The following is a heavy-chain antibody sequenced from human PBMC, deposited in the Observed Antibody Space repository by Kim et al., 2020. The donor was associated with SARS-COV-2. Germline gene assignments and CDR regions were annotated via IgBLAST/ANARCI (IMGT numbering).Heavy chain of an antibody. CDR2: IYYSGST. V-gene: IGHV4-39*01. CDR3: ARIVKYQLLLGGLRYYYYGMDV. J-gene: IGHJ6*02. CDR1: GGSISSSSYY. D-gene: IGHD2-2*01. Sequence: SETLSLTCTVSGGSISSSSYYWGWIRQPPGKGLEWIGSIYYSGSTYYNPSLKSRVTISVDTSKNQFSLKLSSVTAADTAVYYCARIVKYQLLLGGLRYYYYGMDVWGQGTTVTVSS.